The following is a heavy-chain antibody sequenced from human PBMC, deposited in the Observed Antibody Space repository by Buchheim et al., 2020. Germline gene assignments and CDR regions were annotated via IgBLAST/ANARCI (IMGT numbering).Heavy chain of an antibody. D-gene: IGHD3-16*02. V-gene: IGHV4-39*02. CDR2: LYYTGST. CDR3: ARGLPVYDSVWGSYRFLFDY. J-gene: IGHJ4*02. CDR1: GGSITSTSHY. Sequence: QLQLQESGPGLVKPSETLSLTCTVSGGSITSTSHYWGWIRQPPGKGLEWIGSLYYTGSTYYSPSLKSRVTVSVDTSKNQFSLKLSSVTAADTAVYYCARGLPVYDSVWGSYRFLFDYWGQGTL.